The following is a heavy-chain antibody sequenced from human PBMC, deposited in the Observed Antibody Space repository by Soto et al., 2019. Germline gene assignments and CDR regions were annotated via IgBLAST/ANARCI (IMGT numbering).Heavy chain of an antibody. CDR2: IYHSGST. V-gene: IGHV4-4*02. J-gene: IGHJ4*02. CDR3: EKGLAAEGFFDY. CDR1: GGASVTPINY. D-gene: IGHD6-13*01. Sequence: SETLSLTCTVTGGASVTPINYWTWVRRAPGEGLEWIGEIYHSGSTNYNPSLKSRVSISVDKSKNQLSLKLTSVTAADTAMYYCEKGLAAEGFFDYWGQGTLVTVSS.